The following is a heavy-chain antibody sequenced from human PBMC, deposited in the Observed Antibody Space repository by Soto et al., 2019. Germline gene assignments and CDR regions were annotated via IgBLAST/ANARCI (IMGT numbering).Heavy chain of an antibody. CDR3: ARRPEHSSRWYRYSGSYIDY. CDR2: ISSSSSYI. J-gene: IGHJ4*02. D-gene: IGHD6-13*01. Sequence: GGSLRLSCAASGFTFSSYSMNWVRQAPGKGLEWVSSISSSSSYIYYADSVKGRFTISRDNAKNSLYLQMNSLRAEDTAVYYCARRPEHSSRWYRYSGSYIDYWGQGTLVTVSS. V-gene: IGHV3-21*01. CDR1: GFTFSSYS.